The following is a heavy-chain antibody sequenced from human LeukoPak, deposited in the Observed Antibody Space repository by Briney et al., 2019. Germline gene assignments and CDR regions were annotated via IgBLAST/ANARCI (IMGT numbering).Heavy chain of an antibody. CDR1: GFTVSSNY. D-gene: IGHD6-13*01. CDR2: IYSGGST. J-gene: IGHJ4*02. V-gene: IGHV3-66*02. Sequence: GGSLRLSCAASGFTVSSNYMSWVRQAPGKGLEWVSVIYSGGSTYYADSVKGRFTISRDNSKNTLYLQMNSLRAEDTAVYYCARVPGQQLVLFDYWGQGTLVTVSS. CDR3: ARVPGQQLVLFDY.